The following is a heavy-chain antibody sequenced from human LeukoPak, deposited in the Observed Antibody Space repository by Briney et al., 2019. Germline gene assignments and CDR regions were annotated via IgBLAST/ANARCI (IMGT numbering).Heavy chain of an antibody. CDR3: ARGRQDYGMDV. V-gene: IGHV3-20*01. CDR1: GFTFDDYV. Sequence: GGSLRLSCATSGFTFDDYVMNWVRQAPGKGLEWVSDINWNGGSTGYADSVKGRFTISRDNAKNTLYLQMNSLRAEDTALYHCARGRQDYGMDVWGQGTTVTVSS. J-gene: IGHJ6*02. CDR2: INWNGGST.